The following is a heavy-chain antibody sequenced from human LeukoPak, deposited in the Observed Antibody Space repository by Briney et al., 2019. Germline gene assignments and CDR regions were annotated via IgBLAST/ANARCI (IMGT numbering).Heavy chain of an antibody. Sequence: SQTLSLTCAISGDSVSSISAAWNWIRQSPSRGLEWLGRTYYRSKWYNDYAVSVKSRITINPDTSKNQFSLQLNSVTPEDTAVYYCARSRHSSSWTEGWFDPWGQGTLVTVSS. CDR2: TYYRSKWYN. CDR3: ARSRHSSSWTEGWFDP. J-gene: IGHJ5*02. V-gene: IGHV6-1*01. CDR1: GDSVSSISAA. D-gene: IGHD6-13*01.